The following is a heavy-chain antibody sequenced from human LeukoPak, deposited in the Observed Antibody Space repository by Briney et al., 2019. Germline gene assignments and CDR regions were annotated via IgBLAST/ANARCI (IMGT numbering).Heavy chain of an antibody. D-gene: IGHD3-22*01. CDR2: IYTSGST. CDR1: GGSISSGSYY. J-gene: IGHJ4*02. V-gene: IGHV4-61*02. CDR3: ARVDYDSSGYYLLDY. Sequence: SETLSLTCTVSGGSISSGSYYWSWIRQPAGKGLEWIGRIYTSGSTNYNPPLKSRVTISVDTSKNQFSLKLSSVTAADTAVYYCARVDYDSSGYYLLDYWGQGTLVTVSS.